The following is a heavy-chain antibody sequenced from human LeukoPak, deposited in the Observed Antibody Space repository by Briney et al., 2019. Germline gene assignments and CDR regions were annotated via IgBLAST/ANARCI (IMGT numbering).Heavy chain of an antibody. D-gene: IGHD3-3*01. V-gene: IGHV1-69*13. J-gene: IGHJ4*02. CDR3: ARGIPNGPDFWSGYYNYFDY. CDR1: GGTFSSYA. Sequence: GASVKVSCKASGGTFSSYAISWVRQAPGQGLEWMGGIIPIFGTANYAQKFQGRVTITADESTSTAYMELSSLRSEDTAVYYCARGIPNGPDFWSGYYNYFDYWGQGTLVTVSS. CDR2: IIPIFGTA.